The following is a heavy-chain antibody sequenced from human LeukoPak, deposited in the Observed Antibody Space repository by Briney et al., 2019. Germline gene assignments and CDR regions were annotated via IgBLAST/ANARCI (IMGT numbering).Heavy chain of an antibody. D-gene: IGHD6-19*01. V-gene: IGHV4-59*01. Sequence: SETLSLTCTVSGGSISSYYWSWIRQPPGKGLEWIGYIYYSGSTNYNPSLKSRVTISVDTSKNQFSLKLSSVTAADTAVYYCARVRDSSGWYGDAFDIWGQGTMVTVSS. CDR1: GGSISSYY. J-gene: IGHJ3*02. CDR3: ARVRDSSGWYGDAFDI. CDR2: IYYSGST.